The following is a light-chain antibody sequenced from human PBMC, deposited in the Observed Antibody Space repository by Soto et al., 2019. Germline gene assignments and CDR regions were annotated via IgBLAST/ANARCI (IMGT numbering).Light chain of an antibody. V-gene: IGLV2-14*01. Sequence: QSVLTQPASVSGSPGQSITISCTGTSSDVGAFNYVSWYLQYPGKAPKLMIYEVGNRPSGVSNRFSGSKSGNTASLTISGLQAEDEADYYCFSYASGSIYVFGTGTKLTVL. CDR2: EVG. J-gene: IGLJ1*01. CDR1: SSDVGAFNY. CDR3: FSYASGSIYV.